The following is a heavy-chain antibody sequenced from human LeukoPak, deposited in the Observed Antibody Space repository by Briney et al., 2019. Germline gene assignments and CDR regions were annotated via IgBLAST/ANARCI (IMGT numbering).Heavy chain of an antibody. D-gene: IGHD3-3*01. CDR3: ATKGRNYDFWSGSSNFDY. Sequence: GRSLRLSCAASGFTFSSYGMHWVRQAPGKGLEWVAVISVDGSNEYYADSVKGRFTISRDNSKNTLYSQVNSLRAEDTAVYYCATKGRNYDFWSGSSNFDYWGQGTLVTVSS. J-gene: IGHJ4*02. CDR1: GFTFSSYG. CDR2: ISVDGSNE. V-gene: IGHV3-30*03.